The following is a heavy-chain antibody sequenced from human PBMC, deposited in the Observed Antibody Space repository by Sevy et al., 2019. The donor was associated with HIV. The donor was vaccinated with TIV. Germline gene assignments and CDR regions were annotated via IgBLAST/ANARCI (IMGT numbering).Heavy chain of an antibody. J-gene: IGHJ4*02. V-gene: IGHV3-74*01. CDR3: ARGTKGVGDY. CDR1: GFKFSIYY. D-gene: IGHD1-26*01. Sequence: GGSLRLSCAASGFKFSIYYMHWVRQVPGKGLVWASRINSDGKITDYADSVKGRFTISRDNAKNTMYLQMNSLRAEDTAVYYCARGTKGVGDYWGQGTLVTVSS. CDR2: INSDGKIT.